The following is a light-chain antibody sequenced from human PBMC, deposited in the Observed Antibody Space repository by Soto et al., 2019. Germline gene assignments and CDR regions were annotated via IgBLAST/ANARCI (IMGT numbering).Light chain of an antibody. CDR2: GAS. J-gene: IGKJ1*01. V-gene: IGKV3-15*01. CDR3: QQYNNWPL. Sequence: EIVMTQSPATLSLSPGERATLSCRASQSVSGNLAWYQQKPGQAPTLLIYGASTRATGIPARFSGSGSGTEFTLTISSMKSEDFAVYYCQQYNNWPLFGQGTKVDIK. CDR1: QSVSGN.